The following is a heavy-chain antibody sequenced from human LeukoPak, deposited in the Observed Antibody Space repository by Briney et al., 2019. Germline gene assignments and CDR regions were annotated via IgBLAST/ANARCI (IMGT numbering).Heavy chain of an antibody. J-gene: IGHJ4*02. CDR3: AYLRFLEWLFYRDGSIPFDY. D-gene: IGHD3-3*01. CDR1: AISFSSYA. Sequence: GGSLRLSCTASAISFSSYAMTWLRQAPGKGLEWVSGIHGSGGVTYYADSVKGRFTISRDNSKNTLYLQMNSLRAEDTAVYYCAYLRFLEWLFYRDGSIPFDYWGQGTLVTVSS. V-gene: IGHV3-23*01. CDR2: IHGSGGVT.